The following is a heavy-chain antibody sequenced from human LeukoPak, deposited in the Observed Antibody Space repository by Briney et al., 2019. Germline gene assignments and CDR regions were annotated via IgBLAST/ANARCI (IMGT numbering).Heavy chain of an antibody. D-gene: IGHD3-22*01. J-gene: IGHJ4*02. Sequence: PGGSLRLSCAASGFTVSRNYMTWVRQAPGKGLEWVSVIYSGGATYYADSVKGRFTISRDNSKNTLYLQMNSLGAEDTAVYYCARTSGYPYNFDNWGQGTLVTVSS. CDR2: IYSGGAT. V-gene: IGHV3-53*01. CDR3: ARTSGYPYNFDN. CDR1: GFTVSRNY.